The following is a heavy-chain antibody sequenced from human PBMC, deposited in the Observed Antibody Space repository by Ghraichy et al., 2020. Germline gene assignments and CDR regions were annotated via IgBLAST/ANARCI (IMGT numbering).Heavy chain of an antibody. J-gene: IGHJ4*02. CDR3: TTVLWGVVAQPFDS. Sequence: GGSLRLSCGASGFAFTNYDMNWVRQAPGKGLEWVSDINSGSTTFHYADSVRGRFTISRDNAKNSLYLQMNSLRAEDTAVYYCTTVLWGVVAQPFDSWGQGTLVTVSS. V-gene: IGHV3-48*01. D-gene: IGHD2-15*01. CDR2: INSGSTTF. CDR1: GFAFTNYD.